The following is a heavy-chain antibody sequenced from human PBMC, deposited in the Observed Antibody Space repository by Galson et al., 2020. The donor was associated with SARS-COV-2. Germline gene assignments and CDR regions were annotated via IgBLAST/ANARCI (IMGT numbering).Heavy chain of an antibody. CDR2: LSYDGSNK. CDR1: GFTFSSYA. J-gene: IGHJ3*02. CDR3: ARPNSGSYYGAFDI. Sequence: GGSLRLSCAASGFTFSSYAMHWVRQAPGKGLEWVAVLSYDGSNKYYADSVKGRFTISRDNSKNTLYLQMNSLRAEDTAVYYCARPNSGSYYGAFDIWGQGTMVTVSS. V-gene: IGHV3-30*04. D-gene: IGHD1-26*01.